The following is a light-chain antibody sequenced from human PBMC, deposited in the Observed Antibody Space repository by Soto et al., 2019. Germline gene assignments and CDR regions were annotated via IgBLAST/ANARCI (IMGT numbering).Light chain of an antibody. CDR1: QTISSW. V-gene: IGKV1-5*03. CDR3: QHYNSYSEA. Sequence: DIQMTQSPSTLSGSVGDRVTTTCRASQTISSWLAWYQQKPGKAPKLLIYKASTLKSGVPSRFSGSGSGTEFTLTISSLQHDDFATYYCQHYNSYSEAFGQGTKV. J-gene: IGKJ1*01. CDR2: KAS.